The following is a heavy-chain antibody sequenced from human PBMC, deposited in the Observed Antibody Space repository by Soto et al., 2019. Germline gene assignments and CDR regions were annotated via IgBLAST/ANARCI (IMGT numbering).Heavy chain of an antibody. CDR1: GYSISSAYY. CDR2: VYHSGST. Sequence: SETLSLTCVVSGYSISSAYYWGWIRQPPGKGLEWIGSVYHSGSTYYNPSLKSRVTISVDTSKNHFSLKLRSVTAADSAVYYCARSGTTNHPFHKQWRQGTMVTVYS. V-gene: IGHV4-38-2*01. J-gene: IGHJ4*02. CDR3: ARSGTTNHPFHKQ. D-gene: IGHD1-1*01.